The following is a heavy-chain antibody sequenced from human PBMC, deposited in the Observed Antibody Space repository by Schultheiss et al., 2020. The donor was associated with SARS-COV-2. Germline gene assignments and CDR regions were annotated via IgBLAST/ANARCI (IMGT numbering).Heavy chain of an antibody. V-gene: IGHV3-7*01. CDR3: ARDLSDIVLGVDY. D-gene: IGHD2-8*02. Sequence: GGSLRLSCAASGFTFSSYWMNWVRQAPGKGLEWVANIKPDGSEKNYVDSVKGRFTISRDNAKNSLYLQMNSLRAEDTAVYYCARDLSDIVLGVDYWGQGTLVTVSS. J-gene: IGHJ4*02. CDR1: GFTFSSYW. CDR2: IKPDGSEK.